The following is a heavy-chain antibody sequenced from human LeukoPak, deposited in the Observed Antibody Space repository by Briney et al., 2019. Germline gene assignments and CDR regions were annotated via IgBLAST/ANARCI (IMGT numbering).Heavy chain of an antibody. CDR3: ARADYGDSILLDY. V-gene: IGHV4-59*01. CDR1: GGSISSYN. D-gene: IGHD4-17*01. Sequence: SETLSLTCTVSGGSISSYNWSWIRQPPGKGLEWIGYIYYSGSTNYNPSLKSRVTISVDTSKNQFTLKLSSVTAADTAVYYCARADYGDSILLDYWGQGTLVTVSS. CDR2: IYYSGST. J-gene: IGHJ4*02.